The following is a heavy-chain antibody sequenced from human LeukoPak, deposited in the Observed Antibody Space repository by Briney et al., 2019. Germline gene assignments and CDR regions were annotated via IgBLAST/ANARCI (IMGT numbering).Heavy chain of an antibody. Sequence: ASVKVSCKPSGYTFTGYYMHWVRQAPGQGLEWMGWINPNSGGTNYAQKFQGRVTMTRDTSISTAYMELSSLRSDDTAVYYCARDYRELNYYGSGSYDYWGQGTLVTVSS. D-gene: IGHD3-10*01. CDR3: ARDYRELNYYGSGSYDY. J-gene: IGHJ4*02. V-gene: IGHV1-2*02. CDR1: GYTFTGYY. CDR2: INPNSGGT.